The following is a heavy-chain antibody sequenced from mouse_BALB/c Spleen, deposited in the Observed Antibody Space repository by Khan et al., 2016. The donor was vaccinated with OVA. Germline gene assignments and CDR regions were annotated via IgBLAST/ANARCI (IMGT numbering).Heavy chain of an antibody. CDR3: ASDYWLAY. J-gene: IGHJ3*01. V-gene: IGHV5-6-5*01. CDR1: GFTFSNYG. CDR2: ISSGDTT. Sequence: VQLVESGGGLVKPGGSLKLSCAASGFTFSNYGVPWVRQTPEKRLEWVASISSGDTTYYPDSVKGRFTIPSDNARNILYLQMSSLRSEDTAMYYCASDYWLAYGGQGTLVTVSA. D-gene: IGHD2-13*01.